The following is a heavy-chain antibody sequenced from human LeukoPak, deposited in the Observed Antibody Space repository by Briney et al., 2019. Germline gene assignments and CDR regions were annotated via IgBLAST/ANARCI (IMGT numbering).Heavy chain of an antibody. Sequence: GGSLRLSCAASGFTVSSNYMSWVRQAPGKGLEWVSAISGSGGSTYYADSVKGRFTISRDNSKNTLYLRMNSLRAEDTAVYYCAKDTLTYYDFWSGYYFDYWGQGTLVTVSS. CDR3: AKDTLTYYDFWSGYYFDY. CDR1: GFTVSSNY. CDR2: ISGSGGST. V-gene: IGHV3-23*01. J-gene: IGHJ4*02. D-gene: IGHD3-3*01.